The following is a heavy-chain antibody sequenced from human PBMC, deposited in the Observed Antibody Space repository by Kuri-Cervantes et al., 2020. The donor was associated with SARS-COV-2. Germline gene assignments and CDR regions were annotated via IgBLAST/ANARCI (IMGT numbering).Heavy chain of an antibody. D-gene: IGHD2-15*01. CDR1: GGSISSSSYY. CDR3: ARQGYCSGGSCPIFVYYYMDV. CDR2: IYYSGST. V-gene: IGHV4-39*01. Sequence: SETLSLTCTVSGGSISSSSYYWGWIRQPPGKGLEWIGSIYYSGSTYYNPSLKSRVTISVDTSKNQFSLKLSSVTAADTAVYYCARQGYCSGGSCPIFVYYYMDVWGKGTTVTVSS. J-gene: IGHJ6*03.